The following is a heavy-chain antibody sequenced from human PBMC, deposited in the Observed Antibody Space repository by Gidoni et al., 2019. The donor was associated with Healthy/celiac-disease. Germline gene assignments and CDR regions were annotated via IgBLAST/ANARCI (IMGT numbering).Heavy chain of an antibody. CDR2: ISGSGGST. J-gene: IGHJ4*02. D-gene: IGHD7-27*01. CDR3: AKNYAPNLGIRSSYYFDY. Sequence: AIRGVRQAPGKGLEWVSAISGSGGSTYYADSVKGRFTISRDNSKNTLYLQMNSLRAEDTAVYYCAKNYAPNLGIRSSYYFDYWGQGTLVTVSS. CDR1: A. V-gene: IGHV3-23*01.